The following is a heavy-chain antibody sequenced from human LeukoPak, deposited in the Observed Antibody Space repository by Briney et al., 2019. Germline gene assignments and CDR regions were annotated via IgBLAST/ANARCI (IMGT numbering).Heavy chain of an antibody. V-gene: IGHV4-39*07. D-gene: IGHD6-19*01. J-gene: IGHJ3*02. CDR2: IYYSGST. CDR3: ARVVAGTDDAFDI. Sequence: SETLSLTCTVSGGSISSSSYYWGWIRQPPGKGLEWIGSIYYSGSTYYNPSLKSRVTISVDTSKNQFSLKLSSVTAADTAVYYCARVVAGTDDAFDIRGQGTMVTVSS. CDR1: GGSISSSSYY.